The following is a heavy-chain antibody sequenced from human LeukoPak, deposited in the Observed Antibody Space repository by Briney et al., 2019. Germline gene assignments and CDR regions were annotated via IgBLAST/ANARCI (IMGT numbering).Heavy chain of an antibody. CDR1: GFTFSSYW. Sequence: GGSLRLSRAASGFTFSSYWMSWVRQAPGKGLEWVANIKQDGSEKYYVDSVKGRFTISRDNAKNSLYLQMNSLRAEDTAVYYCARAFDGAAAPFDYWGQGTLVTVSS. D-gene: IGHD6-13*01. J-gene: IGHJ4*02. CDR3: ARAFDGAAAPFDY. CDR2: IKQDGSEK. V-gene: IGHV3-7*01.